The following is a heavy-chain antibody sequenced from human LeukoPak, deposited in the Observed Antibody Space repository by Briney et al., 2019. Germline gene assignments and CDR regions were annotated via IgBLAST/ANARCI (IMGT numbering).Heavy chain of an antibody. Sequence: GGSLRLSCAASGFTFSSYEMNWVRQAPGKGLEWVSHISSSGSTIYYADSVKGRFTISGDNPKNSLYLQMNSLRDEDTAVYYCARGGGMGTTSGDYWGQGTLVTVSS. V-gene: IGHV3-48*03. CDR1: GFTFSSYE. CDR3: ARGGGMGTTSGDY. CDR2: ISSSGSTI. D-gene: IGHD1-26*01. J-gene: IGHJ4*01.